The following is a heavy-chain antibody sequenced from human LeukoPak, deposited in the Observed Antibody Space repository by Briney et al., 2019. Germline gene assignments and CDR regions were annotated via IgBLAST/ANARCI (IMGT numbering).Heavy chain of an antibody. J-gene: IGHJ1*01. CDR3: ARHFSGSYSPYFQH. D-gene: IGHD1-26*01. V-gene: IGHV4-34*01. Sequence: PSETLSLTCAVYGGSFSGYYWSWIRQPPGKGLEWIGEINHSGSTNYNPSLKSRVTISVDTSKNQFSLKLSSVTAADTAVYYCARHFSGSYSPYFQHWGQGTLVTVSS. CDR2: INHSGST. CDR1: GGSFSGYY.